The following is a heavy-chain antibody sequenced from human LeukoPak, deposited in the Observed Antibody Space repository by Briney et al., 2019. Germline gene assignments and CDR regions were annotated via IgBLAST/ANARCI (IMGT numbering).Heavy chain of an antibody. CDR1: GFTFSNAW. Sequence: PGGSLGLSWAASGFTFSNAWLNWVGKAPGKGREWVGRIKSKTDGGTTDYAAPVKGRFTISRDDSKNTLYLQMNSLKTEDTAVYYCTTDLVGAIWEGYYYYGMDVWGQGTTVTVSS. CDR2: IKSKTDGGTT. V-gene: IGHV3-15*07. J-gene: IGHJ6*02. CDR3: TTDLVGAIWEGYYYYGMDV. D-gene: IGHD1-26*01.